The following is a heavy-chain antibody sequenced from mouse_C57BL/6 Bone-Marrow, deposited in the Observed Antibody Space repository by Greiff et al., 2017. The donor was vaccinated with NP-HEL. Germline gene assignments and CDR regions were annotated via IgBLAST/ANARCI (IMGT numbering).Heavy chain of an antibody. CDR1: GYTFTSYW. V-gene: IGHV1-69*01. D-gene: IGHD1-1*01. CDR3: ARWGLLRYDY. CDR2: IDPSDSYT. Sequence: VQLQQPGAELVMPGASVKLSCKASGYTFTSYWMHWVKQRPGQGLEWIGEIDPSDSYTNYNQKFKGKSTLTVDKSSSTAYMQLSSLTSEDSAVYYGARWGLLRYDYWGQGTTLTVSS. J-gene: IGHJ2*01.